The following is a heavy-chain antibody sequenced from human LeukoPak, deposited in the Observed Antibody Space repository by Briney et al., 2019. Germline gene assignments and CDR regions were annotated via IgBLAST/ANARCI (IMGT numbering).Heavy chain of an antibody. CDR2: ISAYNGNI. D-gene: IGHD3-10*01. V-gene: IGHV1-18*01. CDR3: ARRAGLLWFGEQYYYMDV. Sequence: ASVKVSCKASGYTFTSYGISWVRQAPGQGVEWMGWISAYNGNINYAQKLQGRVTMTTDTSTSTAYMELRSLRSDDTAVYYCARRAGLLWFGEQYYYMDVWGKGTTVTISS. J-gene: IGHJ6*03. CDR1: GYTFTSYG.